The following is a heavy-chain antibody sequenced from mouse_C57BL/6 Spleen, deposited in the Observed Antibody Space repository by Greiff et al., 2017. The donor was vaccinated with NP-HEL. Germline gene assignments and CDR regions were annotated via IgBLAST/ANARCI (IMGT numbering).Heavy chain of an antibody. CDR1: GFTFSSYG. D-gene: IGHD4-1*01. V-gene: IGHV5-6*01. J-gene: IGHJ2*01. Sequence: EVQGVESGGDLVKPGGSLKLSCAASGFTFSSYGMSWVRQTPDKRLEWVATISSGGSYTYYPDSVKGRFTISRDNAKNTLYLQMSSLKSEDTAMYYCARHLTGPFDDWGQGTTLTVSS. CDR3: ARHLTGPFDD. CDR2: ISSGGSYT.